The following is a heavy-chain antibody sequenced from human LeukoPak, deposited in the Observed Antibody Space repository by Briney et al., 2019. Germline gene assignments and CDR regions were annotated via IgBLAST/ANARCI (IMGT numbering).Heavy chain of an antibody. D-gene: IGHD3-22*01. V-gene: IGHV4-31*03. CDR1: GGSISSGGYY. CDR3: ARDRDYYDSSGSTWFDP. Sequence: SETLSLTCTVSGGSISSGGYYWSWIRQHPGRGLEWIGYIYYSGSTYYNPSLKSRVTISVDTSKNQFSLKLSSVTDADTAVYYCARDRDYYDSSGSTWFDPWGQGTLVTVSS. J-gene: IGHJ5*02. CDR2: IYYSGST.